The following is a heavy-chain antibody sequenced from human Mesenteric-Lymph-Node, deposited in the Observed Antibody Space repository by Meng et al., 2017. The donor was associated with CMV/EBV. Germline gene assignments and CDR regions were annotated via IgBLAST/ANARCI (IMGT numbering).Heavy chain of an antibody. CDR1: GFTFSSYW. CDR2: ITSDVIST. Sequence: GESLKISCAASGFTFSSYWMHWVRQAPGEGLVWVSRITSDVISTDYADSVKGRFTISRDNAKNSLYLQMNSLRAEDTAVYYCARDLIIAAAEGAFDIWGQGTMVTVSS. D-gene: IGHD6-13*01. J-gene: IGHJ3*02. CDR3: ARDLIIAAAEGAFDI. V-gene: IGHV3-74*01.